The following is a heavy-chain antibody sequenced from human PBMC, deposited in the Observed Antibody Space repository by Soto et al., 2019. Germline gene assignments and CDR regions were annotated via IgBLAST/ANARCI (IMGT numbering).Heavy chain of an antibody. CDR1: GYTYAIYD. V-gene: IGHV1-46*01. D-gene: IGHD3-22*01. J-gene: IGHJ4*02. CDR3: ARASSAYSGYYHALDY. CDR2: INPSGGST. Sequence: GTSVEVSCKESGYTYAIYDGHGLLQTPGQGLEWMGVINPSGGSTSYVQKFQGRLTMTRDTSTSTVYMELSSLRSEDTAVHYCARASSAYSGYYHALDYWGQGTLVPVSS.